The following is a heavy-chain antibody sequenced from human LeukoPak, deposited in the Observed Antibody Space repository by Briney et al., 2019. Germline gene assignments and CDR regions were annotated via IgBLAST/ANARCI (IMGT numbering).Heavy chain of an antibody. CDR3: AKEYIRYHDSSGYFAY. V-gene: IGHV3-23*01. CDR1: GFTLSSYA. Sequence: GGSLRLSCAASGFTLSSYAMSWVRQAPGKGLEWVSAISGSGGSTYYADSVKGRFTISRDNSKNTLYLQMNSLRAEDTAVYYCAKEYIRYHDSSGYFAYWGQGTPVTVSS. J-gene: IGHJ4*02. CDR2: ISGSGGST. D-gene: IGHD3-22*01.